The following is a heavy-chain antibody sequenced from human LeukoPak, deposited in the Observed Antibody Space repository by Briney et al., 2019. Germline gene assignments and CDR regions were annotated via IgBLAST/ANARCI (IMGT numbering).Heavy chain of an antibody. V-gene: IGHV4-34*01. CDR2: INHSGST. Sequence: SETLSLTCAVYGGSFSGYYWSWIRQPPGKGLEWIGEINHSGSTNYNPSLKSRVTISVDTSKNQFSLKLSSVTAADTAVYYCARGRVAARPFDYWGQGTLVTVSS. CDR3: ARGRVAARPFDY. D-gene: IGHD6-6*01. J-gene: IGHJ4*02. CDR1: GGSFSGYY.